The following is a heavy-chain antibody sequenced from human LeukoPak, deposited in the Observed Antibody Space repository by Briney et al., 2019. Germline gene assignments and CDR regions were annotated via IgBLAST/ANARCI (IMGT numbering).Heavy chain of an antibody. V-gene: IGHV4-34*01. CDR2: INHSGST. Sequence: SETLSLTCAVYGGSFSGYYWSWIRQPPGKGLEWIGEINHSGSTNYNPSLKSRVTISVDTSKNQFSLKLSSVTAADTAVYYCARGRVAARPFDYWGQGTLVTVSS. CDR3: ARGRVAARPFDY. D-gene: IGHD6-6*01. J-gene: IGHJ4*02. CDR1: GGSFSGYY.